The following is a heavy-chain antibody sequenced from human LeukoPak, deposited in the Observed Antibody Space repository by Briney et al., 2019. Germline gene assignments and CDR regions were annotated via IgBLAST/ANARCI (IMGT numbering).Heavy chain of an antibody. CDR1: GGSISSYY. Sequence: SETLSLTCTVSGGSISSYYWSWIRQPPGKGLEWIGYIYYSGSTNYNPSLKSRVTISVDTSKNQFSLKLSSVTAADTAVYYCARLMRWFGELLFDYWGQGTLVTVSS. CDR3: ARLMRWFGELLFDY. V-gene: IGHV4-59*08. J-gene: IGHJ4*02. CDR2: IYYSGST. D-gene: IGHD3-10*01.